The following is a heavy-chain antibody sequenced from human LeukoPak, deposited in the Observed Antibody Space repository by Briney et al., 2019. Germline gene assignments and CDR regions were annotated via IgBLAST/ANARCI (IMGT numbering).Heavy chain of an antibody. D-gene: IGHD3-10*01. Sequence: PGGSLGLSCAASGFTFSSYAMHWVRQAPGKGLEYVSAISSNGGNTYYANSVKGRFTISRDNSKDTLYLQMGSLRAEDMAVYYCARNAMARGNHFDYWGQGTLVAVPS. V-gene: IGHV3-64*01. CDR1: GFTFSSYA. CDR2: ISSNGGNT. CDR3: ARNAMARGNHFDY. J-gene: IGHJ4*02.